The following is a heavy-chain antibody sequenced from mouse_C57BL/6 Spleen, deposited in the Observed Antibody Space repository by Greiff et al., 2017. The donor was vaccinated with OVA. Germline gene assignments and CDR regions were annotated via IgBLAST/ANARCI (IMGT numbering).Heavy chain of an antibody. J-gene: IGHJ2*01. D-gene: IGHD4-1*01. Sequence: QVQLQQSGAELVRPGASVTLSCKASGYTFTDYEMHWVKQTPVHGLEWIGAIDPETGGTAYNQKFKGKAILTADKSSSTAYMELRSLTSEDSAVYYCTRYLGEGFFDYWGQGTTLTVSS. CDR1: GYTFTDYE. V-gene: IGHV1-15*01. CDR3: TRYLGEGFFDY. CDR2: IDPETGGT.